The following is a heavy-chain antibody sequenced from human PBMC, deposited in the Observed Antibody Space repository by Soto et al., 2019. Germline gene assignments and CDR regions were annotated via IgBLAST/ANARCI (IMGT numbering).Heavy chain of an antibody. CDR3: AREAAAGINYYYGMDV. CDR2: ISAGNGNT. D-gene: IGHD6-13*01. CDR1: GYTFVSYG. J-gene: IGHJ6*02. V-gene: IGHV1-18*01. Sequence: ASVKVSCKASGYTFVSYGISWVRQAPGQGLEWMGWISAGNGNTKYSQKFQGRVTITRDTSASTAYMELSSLRSEDTAVYYCAREAAAGINYYYGMDVWGQGTTVTVSS.